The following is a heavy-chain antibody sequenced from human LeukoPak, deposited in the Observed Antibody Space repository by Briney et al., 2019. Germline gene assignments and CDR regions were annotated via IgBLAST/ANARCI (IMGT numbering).Heavy chain of an antibody. V-gene: IGHV3-7*01. CDR1: GLTFSTSW. CDR3: ARWAGRCGGDCQSEDP. Sequence: GGSLRLSCVGSGLTFSTSWMHWARQAPGKGPEYVAYINQDGSETNYVDSVKGRFTISRDNTRNSLFLQMYSLRDEDTAIYYCARWAGRCGGDCQSEDPWGLGTLVIVSS. D-gene: IGHD2-21*02. J-gene: IGHJ5*02. CDR2: INQDGSET.